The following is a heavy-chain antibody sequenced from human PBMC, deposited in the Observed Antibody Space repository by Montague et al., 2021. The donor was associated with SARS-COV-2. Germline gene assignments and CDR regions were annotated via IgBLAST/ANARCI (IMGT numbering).Heavy chain of an antibody. CDR1: GGSMSGYY. J-gene: IGHJ4*02. D-gene: IGHD1-1*01. CDR3: ARAQNTCFIANCVNYFDV. V-gene: IGHV4-59*01. Sequence: SETLSLTCEVPGGSMSGYYWTWIRQSPGKGLKWIGYVHYTGSTKYNPSLKTRVSLSLDTPKNHFSLHLSSVTAADTAIYFCARAQNTCFIANCVNYFDVWGPGALVTVSS. CDR2: VHYTGST.